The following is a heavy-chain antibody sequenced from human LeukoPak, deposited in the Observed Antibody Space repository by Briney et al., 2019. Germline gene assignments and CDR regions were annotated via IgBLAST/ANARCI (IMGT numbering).Heavy chain of an antibody. J-gene: IGHJ6*04. CDR2: IIPIFGTA. Sequence: SVKVSCKASGYTFTSYDINWVRQASGQGLEWMGGIIPIFGTANYAQKFQGRVTITADESTSTAYMELSSLRSEDTAVYYCARALGGFWTPADVWGKGTTVTVSS. V-gene: IGHV1-69*13. CDR1: GYTFTSYD. CDR3: ARALGGFWTPADV. D-gene: IGHD3/OR15-3a*01.